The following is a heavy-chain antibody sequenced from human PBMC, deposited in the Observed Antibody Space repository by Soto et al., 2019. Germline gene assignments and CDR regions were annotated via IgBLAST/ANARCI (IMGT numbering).Heavy chain of an antibody. J-gene: IGHJ6*02. CDR2: INPNSGGT. Sequence: ASVKVSCKASGYTFTGYYMHWVRQAPGQGLEWMGWINPNSGGTNYARKFQGRVTMTRDTSISTAYMELSRLRSDDTAVYYCAREGWFPKGDYYYGMDVWGQGTTVTVSS. V-gene: IGHV1-2*02. CDR3: AREGWFPKGDYYYGMDV. D-gene: IGHD3-10*01. CDR1: GYTFTGYY.